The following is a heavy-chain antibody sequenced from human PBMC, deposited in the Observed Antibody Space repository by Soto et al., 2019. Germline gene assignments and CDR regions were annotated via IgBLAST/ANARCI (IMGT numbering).Heavy chain of an antibody. J-gene: IGHJ4*02. CDR1: GYTFTSYY. Sequence: GASVKVSCKASGYTFTSYYMHWVRQAPGQGLEWMGIINPSGGSTSYAQKFQGRVTITADESTSTAYMELSSLRSEDTAVYYCASFIHYYDSSGFDDYWGQGTLVTVSS. CDR3: ASFIHYYDSSGFDDY. V-gene: IGHV1-46*01. D-gene: IGHD3-22*01. CDR2: INPSGGST.